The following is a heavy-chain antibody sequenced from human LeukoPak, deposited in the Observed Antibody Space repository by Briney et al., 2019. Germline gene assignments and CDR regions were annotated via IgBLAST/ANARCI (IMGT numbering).Heavy chain of an antibody. Sequence: GGSLRLSCAASGFTFSSYWMHWVRQGPGKGLEWVSRIKSDGSSTRYADSVKGRFTVSRDNAKNTLYLQMNSLRAEDTAVYFCASGPTGFAWGQGTLVTGSS. J-gene: IGHJ5*02. CDR2: IKSDGSST. V-gene: IGHV3-74*01. CDR1: GFTFSSYW. CDR3: ASGPTGFA. D-gene: IGHD1-14*01.